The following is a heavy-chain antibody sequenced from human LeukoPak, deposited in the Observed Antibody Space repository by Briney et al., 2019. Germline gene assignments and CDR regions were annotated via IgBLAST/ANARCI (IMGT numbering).Heavy chain of an antibody. J-gene: IGHJ4*02. V-gene: IGHV4-31*03. CDR1: GGSISSGGNY. CDR2: IYYSGST. CDR3: ASRCSSTSFDY. D-gene: IGHD2-2*01. Sequence: PSETLSLTCTVSGGSISSGGNYWSWIRQHPGKGLEWIGYIYYSGSTYYNPSLKSRVTISVDTSKNQFSLKLSSVTAADTAVYYCASRCSSTSFDYWGQGTLVTVSS.